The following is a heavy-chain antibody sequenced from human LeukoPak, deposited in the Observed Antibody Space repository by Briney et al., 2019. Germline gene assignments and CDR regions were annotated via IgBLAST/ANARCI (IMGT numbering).Heavy chain of an antibody. CDR1: GFTFSSYG. D-gene: IGHD2-15*01. CDR2: ISYDESNK. Sequence: PGRSLRLSCAASGFTFSSYGMHWVRQAPGKGLEWVAVISYDESNKYYADSVKGRFTISRDNSKNTLYLQMNSLRAEDTAVYYCAKDSGRVVNLYYFDYWGQGTLVTVSS. V-gene: IGHV3-30*18. J-gene: IGHJ4*02. CDR3: AKDSGRVVNLYYFDY.